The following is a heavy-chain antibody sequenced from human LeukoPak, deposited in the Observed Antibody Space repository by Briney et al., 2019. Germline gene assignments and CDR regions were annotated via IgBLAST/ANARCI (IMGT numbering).Heavy chain of an antibody. CDR2: INHSGST. J-gene: IGHJ4*02. CDR1: GGSFSGYY. Sequence: SETLSLTCAVYGGSFSGYYWSWIRQPPGKGREWIGEINHSGSTNYNPSLKSRVTISVDTSKNQFSLKLSSVTAADTAMYYCARERPSYYDILTGYYPRSLPYYFDYWGQGTLVTVSS. CDR3: ARERPSYYDILTGYYPRSLPYYFDY. D-gene: IGHD3-9*01. V-gene: IGHV4-34*01.